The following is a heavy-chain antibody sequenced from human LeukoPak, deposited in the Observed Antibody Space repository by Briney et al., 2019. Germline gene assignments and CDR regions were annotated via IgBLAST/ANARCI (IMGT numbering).Heavy chain of an antibody. CDR1: GFTFSSYW. CDR3: ARDWGVDIVATIRAFDI. V-gene: IGHV3-7*01. CDR2: IKQDGSEK. J-gene: IGHJ3*02. D-gene: IGHD5-12*01. Sequence: GESLKISCAASGFTFSSYWMSWVRQAPGKGLEWVANIKQDGSEKYYVDSVKGRFTISRDNAKNSLYLQMNSLRAEDTAVYYCARDWGVDIVATIRAFDIWGQGTMVTVSS.